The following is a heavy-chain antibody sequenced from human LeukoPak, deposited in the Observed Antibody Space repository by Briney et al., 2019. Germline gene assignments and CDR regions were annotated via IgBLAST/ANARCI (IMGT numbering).Heavy chain of an antibody. CDR2: TYYRSKWNN. Sequence: SQTLSLTCAISGDSVSSNSVSWHWLRQSPSTGLEWLGRTYYRSKWNNDYAVSVKSRIMINPDTSENQFSLQLDSVTPEDTAVYYCARTTNYFDYWGPGILVTVSS. CDR1: GDSVSSNSVS. J-gene: IGHJ4*02. V-gene: IGHV6-1*01. D-gene: IGHD1-14*01. CDR3: ARTTNYFDY.